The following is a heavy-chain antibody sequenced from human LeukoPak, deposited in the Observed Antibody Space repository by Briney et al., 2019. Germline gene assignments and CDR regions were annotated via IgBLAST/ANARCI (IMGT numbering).Heavy chain of an antibody. D-gene: IGHD2-2*01. CDR1: GFTFSSYE. V-gene: IGHV3-48*03. CDR2: ISSSGSTI. J-gene: IGHJ3*02. Sequence: GGSLRLSCAASGFTFSSYEMNWVRQAPGKGLEWVSYISSSGSTIYYADSVKGRFTISRDNAKNSLYLQMNSLRAEDTVVYYCARVSAMGFAFDIWGQGTMVTVSS. CDR3: ARVSAMGFAFDI.